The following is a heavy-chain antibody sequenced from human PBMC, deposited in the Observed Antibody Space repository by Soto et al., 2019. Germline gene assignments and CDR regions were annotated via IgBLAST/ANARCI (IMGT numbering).Heavy chain of an antibody. Sequence: SVKGSCKASGGTLSIYASSWVRQAPGQGLEWMGGISPIFGTSNYAQKFQGRVTITADESTSTAYMELSSMRHEDKDVYYCARGWNYDFWSGYLADIWGQGTMVTVS. CDR3: ARGWNYDFWSGYLADI. J-gene: IGHJ3*02. D-gene: IGHD3-3*01. CDR2: ISPIFGTS. CDR1: GGTLSIYA. V-gene: IGHV1-69*13.